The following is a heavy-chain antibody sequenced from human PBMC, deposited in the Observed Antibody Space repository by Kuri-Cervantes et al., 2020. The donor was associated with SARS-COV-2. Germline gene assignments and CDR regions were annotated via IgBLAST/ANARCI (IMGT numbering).Heavy chain of an antibody. CDR3: AKEDSSGWYINWFDP. J-gene: IGHJ5*02. CDR2: ISAYNGNT. V-gene: IGHV1-18*04. D-gene: IGHD6-19*01. CDR1: GYTFTSYG. Sequence: ASVKVSCKASGYTFTSYGISWVRQAPGQGLEWMGWISAYNGNTNYAQKLQGRVTMTTDTSTSTAYMELRSLRSDDTAVYYCAKEDSSGWYINWFDPWGQGTLVTVSS.